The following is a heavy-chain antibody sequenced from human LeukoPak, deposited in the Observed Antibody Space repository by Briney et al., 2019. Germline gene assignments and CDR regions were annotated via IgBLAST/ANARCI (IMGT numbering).Heavy chain of an antibody. D-gene: IGHD3-10*01. CDR1: GFTFSSYS. CDR3: AREDSYYYGSGSYPFDY. Sequence: PGGSLRLSCAASGFTFSSYSMNWVRQAPGKGLEWVSSISSSSSYIYYADSVKGRFTISRDNAKNSPYLQMNSLRAEDTAVYYCAREDSYYYGSGSYPFDYWGQGTLVTVSS. J-gene: IGHJ4*02. V-gene: IGHV3-21*01. CDR2: ISSSSSYI.